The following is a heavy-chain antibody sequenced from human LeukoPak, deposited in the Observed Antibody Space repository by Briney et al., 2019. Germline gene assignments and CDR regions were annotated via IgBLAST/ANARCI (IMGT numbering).Heavy chain of an antibody. CDR3: VKDSRGDYYFDY. D-gene: IGHD2-21*01. CDR1: GFTFSSFG. V-gene: IGHV3-30*18. CDR2: ISFDGYNK. Sequence: GGSLRLSCVASGFTFSSFGMHWVRQAPGKGLEWLAVISFDGYNKYYADSVKGRFTISRDNSKNTLYLQMSSLRAEDTAVYYCVKDSRGDYYFDYWGQGTLVTVSS. J-gene: IGHJ4*02.